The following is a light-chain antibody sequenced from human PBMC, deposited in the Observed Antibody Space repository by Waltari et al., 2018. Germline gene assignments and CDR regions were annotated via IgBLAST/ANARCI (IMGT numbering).Light chain of an antibody. CDR2: GNN. CDR3: HSRDTTTTRV. CDR1: SLRRYY. Sequence: SSELTQDPTVSVALGQTVRITRQGDSLRRYYASWYRQRPGQAPILLIYGNNNRPSGIPDRFSGSTSGNMAALTIAGAQAEDEANYYCHSRDTTTTRVFGRGTKLTVV. J-gene: IGLJ3*02. V-gene: IGLV3-19*01.